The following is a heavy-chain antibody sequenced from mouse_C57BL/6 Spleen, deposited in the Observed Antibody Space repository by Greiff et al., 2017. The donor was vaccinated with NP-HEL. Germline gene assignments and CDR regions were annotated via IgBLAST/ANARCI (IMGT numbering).Heavy chain of an antibody. Sequence: QVQLQQSGAELVRPGTSVKLSCKASGYTFTSYWMHWVKQRPGQGLEWIGVIDPSDSYTNYNQKFKGKATLTVDTSSSTAYMQLSSLTSEDSAVYYCARKTGTLDYWGQGTTLTVSS. CDR2: IDPSDSYT. V-gene: IGHV1-59*01. CDR1: GYTFTSYW. D-gene: IGHD4-1*01. CDR3: ARKTGTLDY. J-gene: IGHJ2*01.